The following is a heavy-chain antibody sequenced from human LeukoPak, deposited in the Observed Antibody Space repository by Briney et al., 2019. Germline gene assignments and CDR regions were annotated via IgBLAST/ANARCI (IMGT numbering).Heavy chain of an antibody. D-gene: IGHD3-9*01. J-gene: IGHJ5*02. CDR1: GYTFTSYY. CDR2: INPNSGGT. V-gene: IGHV1-2*02. CDR3: ARGKRGRYFDWLLRAWFDP. Sequence: ASVKVSCKASGYTFTSYYIHWVRQAPGQGLEWMGWINPNSGGTNYAQKFQGRVTMTRDTSISTAYMELSRLRSDDTAVYYCARGKRGRYFDWLLRAWFDPWGQGTLVTVSS.